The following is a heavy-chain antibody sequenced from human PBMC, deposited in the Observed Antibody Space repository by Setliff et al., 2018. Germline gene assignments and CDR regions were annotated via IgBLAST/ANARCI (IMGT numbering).Heavy chain of an antibody. J-gene: IGHJ5*01. CDR2: INPDSGDT. Sequence: VASVKVSCKVSGSSFTGHNLHWVRQAPGQGLDWMGWINPDSGDTHCPQKFQGRVTMTRDTSMSTVYMELTRLTSDDTAVYYCTRSSSYGMRFWFDSWGQGPLVTVSS. D-gene: IGHD3-10*01. CDR3: TRSSSYGMRFWFDS. V-gene: IGHV1-2*02. CDR1: GSSFTGHN.